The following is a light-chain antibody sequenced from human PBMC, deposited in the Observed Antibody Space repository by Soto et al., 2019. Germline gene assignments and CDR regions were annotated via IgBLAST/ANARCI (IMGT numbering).Light chain of an antibody. V-gene: IGKV1-6*01. CDR1: QGIRND. CDR2: AAS. J-gene: IGKJ1*01. CDR3: RQDYNYPRT. Sequence: AIQMTQSPSSLYGSVGDRVTITCRASQGIRNDLGWYQQKPGKAPTLLIHAASSLQSGVPSRFSGSGSGTDFTLTISSLQPEDFATYYCRQDYNYPRTFGQGTKVEIK.